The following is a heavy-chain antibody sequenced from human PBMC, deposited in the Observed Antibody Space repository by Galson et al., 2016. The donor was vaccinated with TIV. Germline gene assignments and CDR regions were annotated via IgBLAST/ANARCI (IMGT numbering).Heavy chain of an antibody. CDR3: ARSRSSGWYIYFDF. CDR2: IHPNGGST. J-gene: IGHJ4*02. Sequence: SVKVSCKASGYTFTNYFMHWVRQAPGQGLEWMGIIHPNGGSTSYAQKFKGRVTMTRDTSTSTVYMEMSSLRSEDTAVYYCARSRSSGWYIYFDFRGQGTLVTVSS. D-gene: IGHD6-19*01. V-gene: IGHV1-46*01. CDR1: GYTFTNYF.